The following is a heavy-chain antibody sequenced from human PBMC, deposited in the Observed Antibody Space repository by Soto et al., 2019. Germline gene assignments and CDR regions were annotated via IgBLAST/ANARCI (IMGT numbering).Heavy chain of an antibody. CDR3: ARVLRGWFDP. Sequence: SETLALTCAVSGGSITSANLWTWVRQPPGGGLEWIGEISHSGITNYKASLKSRVTMSVDKTKNDVSLKLTSVTAADTAVYYCARVLRGWFDPWGQGTMVTVYS. CDR2: ISHSGIT. V-gene: IGHV4-4*02. CDR1: GGSITSANL. J-gene: IGHJ5*02.